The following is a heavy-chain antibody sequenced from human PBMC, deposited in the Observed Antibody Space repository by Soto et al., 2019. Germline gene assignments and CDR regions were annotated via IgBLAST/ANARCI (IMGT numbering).Heavy chain of an antibody. CDR3: ARVGLYRAYSYGFDY. CDR2: INPSGGST. J-gene: IGHJ4*02. D-gene: IGHD5-18*01. Sequence: GASVKVSCKASGYTFTSYYMHWVRQAPGQGLEWMGIINPSGGSTSYAQKFQGRVTMTRDTSTSTVYMELSSLRSEDTAVYYCARVGLYRAYSYGFDYWGQGTLVTVP. CDR1: GYTFTSYY. V-gene: IGHV1-46*01.